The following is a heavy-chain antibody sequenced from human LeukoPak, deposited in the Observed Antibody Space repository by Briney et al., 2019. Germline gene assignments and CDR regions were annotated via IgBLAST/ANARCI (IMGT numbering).Heavy chain of an antibody. CDR1: GFTFGDYA. CDR2: IRSRAYGGTT. J-gene: IGHJ2*01. V-gene: IGHV3-49*04. Sequence: GESLKISCTASGFTFGDYALSWVRQAPGKGLEWVGFIRSRAYGGTTEYAASVEGRFTISRDDFNSIAYLQMNSLRSEDKAVCYCTRANGQSLGWYFDLWGRGTLVTVSS. D-gene: IGHD3-16*01. CDR3: TRANGQSLGWYFDL.